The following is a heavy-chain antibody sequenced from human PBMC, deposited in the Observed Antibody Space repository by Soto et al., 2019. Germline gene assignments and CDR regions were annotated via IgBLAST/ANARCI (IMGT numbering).Heavy chain of an antibody. CDR2: IWYDGSNK. Sequence: SLRLSCAASGFTFSSYGMHWVRQDPGKGLEWVAVIWYDGSNKYYADSVKGRFTISRDNSKNTLYLQMNSLRAEDTAVYYCARDFLPRHNYYYGMDVWGQGTTVTVSS. V-gene: IGHV3-33*01. CDR1: GFTFSSYG. CDR3: ARDFLPRHNYYYGMDV. J-gene: IGHJ6*01.